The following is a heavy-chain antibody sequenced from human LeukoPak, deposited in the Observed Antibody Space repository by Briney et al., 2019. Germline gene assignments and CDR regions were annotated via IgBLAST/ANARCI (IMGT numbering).Heavy chain of an antibody. CDR3: ARAVADIYYYYYYMDV. V-gene: IGHV1-69*05. D-gene: IGHD3-9*01. CDR2: IIPIFGTA. Sequence: ASVKVSCKASGGTFSSYAISWVRQAPGQGLEWMGGIIPIFGTANYAQKFQGRVTITTDESTSTAYMELSSLRSEDTAVYYCARAVADIYYYYYYMDVWGKGTTVTVSS. CDR1: GGTFSSYA. J-gene: IGHJ6*03.